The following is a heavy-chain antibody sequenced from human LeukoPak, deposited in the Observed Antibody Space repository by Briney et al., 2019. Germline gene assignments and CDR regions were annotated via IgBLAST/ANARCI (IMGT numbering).Heavy chain of an antibody. D-gene: IGHD5-12*01. CDR3: AKDQKPDSGYDIDY. V-gene: IGHV3-23*01. J-gene: IGHJ4*02. CDR2: IFGSGDST. Sequence: GGSLRLSCAASGFTVSTYGMNWVRQAPRKGLEWVSVIFGSGDSTYYADSVKGRFTISRDRSKNTLYLEMHSLRADDTAVYYCAKDQKPDSGYDIDYWGQGTLVTVSS. CDR1: GFTVSTYG.